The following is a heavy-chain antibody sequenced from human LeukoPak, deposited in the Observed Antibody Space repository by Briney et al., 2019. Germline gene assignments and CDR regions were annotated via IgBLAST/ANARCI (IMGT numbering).Heavy chain of an antibody. V-gene: IGHV3-74*03. CDR3: ARETIDRLRGDFYFGMDV. D-gene: IGHD2-21*02. J-gene: IGHJ6*02. CDR2: INTDQTIM. CDR1: GFPFYTHW. Sequence: GGSLRLSCGASGFPFYTHWMHWVRQVPGKGLVWVSRINTDQTIMEYADSVKGRFTISRDNAQNTLYLQMNSLRAEDTAVYYCARETIDRLRGDFYFGMDVWGQGTTVTVSS.